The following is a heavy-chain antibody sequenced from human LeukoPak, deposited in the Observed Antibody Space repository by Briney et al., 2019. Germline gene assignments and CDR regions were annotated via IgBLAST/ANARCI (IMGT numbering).Heavy chain of an antibody. J-gene: IGHJ4*02. Sequence: ASLKVSCKASGYTFTGYYIHWVRQAPGQGLEWMGWINANSGGTNYAQKFQGRVTMTRDTSISTAYMELSRLRSDDTAVYYCARDLEYSSSSGLIDYWGQGTLVTVSS. CDR1: GYTFTGYY. CDR2: INANSGGT. V-gene: IGHV1-2*02. CDR3: ARDLEYSSSSGLIDY. D-gene: IGHD6-6*01.